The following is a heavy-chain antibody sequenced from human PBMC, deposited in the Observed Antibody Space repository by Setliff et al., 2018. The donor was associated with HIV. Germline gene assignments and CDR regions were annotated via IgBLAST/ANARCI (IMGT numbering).Heavy chain of an antibody. CDR1: GGSISSSSYY. J-gene: IGHJ5*02. CDR3: ARYRYYYDSSGYGRWFDP. V-gene: IGHV4-39*01. Sequence: LSLTCTVSGGSISSSSYYWGWIRQPPGKGLEWIGNIYYSGSTYYNPSLKSRVTISVDTSENQFSLRLNSVTAADTAVYYCARYRYYYDSSGYGRWFDPWGQGTLVTAPQ. CDR2: IYYSGST. D-gene: IGHD3-22*01.